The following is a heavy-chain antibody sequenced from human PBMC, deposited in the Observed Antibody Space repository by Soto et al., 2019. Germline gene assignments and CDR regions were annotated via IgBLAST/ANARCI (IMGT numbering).Heavy chain of an antibody. CDR2: IYYSGST. J-gene: IGHJ4*02. Sequence: PSETLSLTCTVSGGSISPYYWSWIRQPPGKGLEWIGFIYYSGSTNYNPSLKSRVTISVDTSQNQFSLMLTSVTAADTAVYYCARVVVDYGDYVYRYWGQGTLVTVSS. CDR3: ARVVVDYGDYVYRY. CDR1: GGSISPYY. V-gene: IGHV4-59*01. D-gene: IGHD4-17*01.